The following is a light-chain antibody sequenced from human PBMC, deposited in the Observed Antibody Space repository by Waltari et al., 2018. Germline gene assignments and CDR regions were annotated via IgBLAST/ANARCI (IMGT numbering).Light chain of an antibody. CDR1: QRISTSY. CDR2: VAS. Sequence: EIFLTQSPDTLSLSPGDTATLSCRSSQRISTSYLAWYQQRPGRAPRLLMSVASIRATGIPDRFSGSGSGTGFTLTISRLEPEDFAVYYCQHYGNSPYTFGQGTELEMK. V-gene: IGKV3-20*01. J-gene: IGKJ2*01. CDR3: QHYGNSPYT.